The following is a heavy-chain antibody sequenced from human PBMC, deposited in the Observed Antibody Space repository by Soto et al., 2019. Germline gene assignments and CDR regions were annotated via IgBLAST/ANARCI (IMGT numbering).Heavy chain of an antibody. Sequence: QVQLVQSGAEVKKPGASVKVSCKASGYTFTSYDINWVRQATGQGLEWMGWMNPNSGNTGYAQKCQGRVTMTRHTAISTAYMGLSSLRSEDTAVYYCARGPRWLQSAGYWGQGTLVTVSS. J-gene: IGHJ4*02. CDR3: ARGPRWLQSAGY. CDR1: GYTFTSYD. V-gene: IGHV1-8*01. D-gene: IGHD5-12*01. CDR2: MNPNSGNT.